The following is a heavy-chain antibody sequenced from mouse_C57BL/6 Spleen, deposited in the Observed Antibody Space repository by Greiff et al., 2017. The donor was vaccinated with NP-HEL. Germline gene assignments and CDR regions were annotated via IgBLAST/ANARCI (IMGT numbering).Heavy chain of an antibody. V-gene: IGHV1-66*01. D-gene: IGHD3-1*01. CDR1: GYSFTSYY. J-gene: IGHJ4*01. CDR2: IYPGSGNT. Sequence: QVQLQQSGPELVKPGASVKISCKASGYSFTSYYIHWVKQRPGQGLEWIGWIYPGSGNTKYNEKFKGKATLTADTSSSTAYMQLSRLTSEDSAVYYCARGGLYYAMDYWGQGTSVTVSS. CDR3: ARGGLYYAMDY.